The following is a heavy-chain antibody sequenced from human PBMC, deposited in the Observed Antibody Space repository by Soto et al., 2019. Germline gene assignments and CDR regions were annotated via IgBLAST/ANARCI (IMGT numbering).Heavy chain of an antibody. CDR3: VRDFGRYFRSGYMDV. V-gene: IGHV3-21*02. CDR1: GFTFSAFS. CDR2: INEDSTYI. Sequence: EVRLVESGGGLVKPGGSLRLSCAASGFTFSAFSMNWVRQAPGKGMELLSSINEDSTYIYYGVSLRGRSTISRDNAKDSLYLQIDSLRAEDTAVYYCVRDFGRYFRSGYMDVWGDGATVIVS. J-gene: IGHJ6*03. D-gene: IGHD3-9*01.